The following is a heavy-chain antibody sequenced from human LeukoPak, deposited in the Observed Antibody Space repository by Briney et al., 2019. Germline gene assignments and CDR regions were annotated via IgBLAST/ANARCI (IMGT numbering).Heavy chain of an antibody. CDR1: GGSISSSSYY. CDR3: ARDTRLCSSGWIFFDY. J-gene: IGHJ4*02. CDR2: IYYSGST. D-gene: IGHD6-19*01. V-gene: IGHV4-39*02. Sequence: SETLSLTCTVSGGSISSSSYYWGWIRQPPGKGLEWIGSIYYSGSTYYNPSLKSRVTISVDTSKNQFSLKLSSVTAADTAVYYCARDTRLCSSGWIFFDYWGQGTLVTVSS.